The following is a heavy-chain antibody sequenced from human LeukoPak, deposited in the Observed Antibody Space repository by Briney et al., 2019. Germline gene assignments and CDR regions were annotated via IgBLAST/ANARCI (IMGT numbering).Heavy chain of an antibody. Sequence: GGSLRLSCVVSGFNSEDHAMHWVRQAPGKGLEWVSGIYWSSSGTGYADSVKGRFTVSRDSAKNSLYLQMNSLRGEDTAVYYCAKGGYSNAFDYWAQGTLVTVSS. CDR1: GFNSEDHA. J-gene: IGHJ4*02. CDR2: IYWSSSGT. V-gene: IGHV3-9*02. D-gene: IGHD4-11*01. CDR3: AKGGYSNAFDY.